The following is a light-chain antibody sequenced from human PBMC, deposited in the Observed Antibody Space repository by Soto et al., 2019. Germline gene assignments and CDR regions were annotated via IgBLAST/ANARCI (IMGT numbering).Light chain of an antibody. J-gene: IGKJ1*01. Sequence: ALTQFPGTLSSSPGERATLSCRASQSVSSSYSAWYQQKPGQAPRLLIYCASSRATGIPDSFSGSVSGTDFTLTINRLEPEAFAVYFCQQYGDSPWTFGQGTKVDIK. CDR1: QSVSSSY. CDR3: QQYGDSPWT. CDR2: CAS. V-gene: IGKV3-20*01.